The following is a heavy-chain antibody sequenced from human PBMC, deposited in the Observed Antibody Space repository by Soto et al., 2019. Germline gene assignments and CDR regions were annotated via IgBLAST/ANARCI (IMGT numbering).Heavy chain of an antibody. D-gene: IGHD6-19*01. V-gene: IGHV3-23*01. CDR1: VFTSGSYA. Sequence: GGSLRLSCAASVFTSGSYAMYWVRQAPGKGLEWVSAVSTSGSSTYYADSVKGRFTISRDNSKSTLYLQVNSLRAEDTAVYYCAREPPGVAGAGRSTYFDFWGQGALVTVSS. CDR3: AREPPGVAGAGRSTYFDF. J-gene: IGHJ4*02. CDR2: VSTSGSST.